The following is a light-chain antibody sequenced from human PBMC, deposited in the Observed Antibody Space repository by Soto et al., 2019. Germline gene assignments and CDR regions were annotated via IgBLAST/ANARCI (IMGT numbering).Light chain of an antibody. Sequence: IVLTKSPPPFLFLHGKQPSIPSGSGRIFLHSNGYTYFDWYLQKPGQSPQLLIYLGSNRASGVPDRFSGSGSGTDFTLKISRVEAEDVGVYYCMQGLQTVITFGQGTRLEIK. CDR1: RIFLHSNGYTY. J-gene: IGKJ5*01. CDR3: MQGLQTVIT. CDR2: LGS. V-gene: IGKV2-28*01.